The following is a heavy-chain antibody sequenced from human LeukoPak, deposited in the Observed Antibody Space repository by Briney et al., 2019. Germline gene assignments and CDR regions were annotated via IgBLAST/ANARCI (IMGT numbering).Heavy chain of an antibody. V-gene: IGHV4-39*01. J-gene: IGHJ4*02. CDR2: IYYSGST. D-gene: IGHD1-26*01. CDR1: GGSISSSSYY. CDR3: ARHSRANTNFDY. Sequence: PSQTLSLTCTVSGGSISSSSYYWGWIRQPPGKGLEWIGSIYYSGSTYYNPSLKSRVTISVDTSKNQFSLKLSSVTAADTAVYYCARHSRANTNFDYWGQGTLVTVSS.